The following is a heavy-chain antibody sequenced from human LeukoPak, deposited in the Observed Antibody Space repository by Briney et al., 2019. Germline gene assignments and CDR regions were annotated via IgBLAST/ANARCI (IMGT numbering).Heavy chain of an antibody. D-gene: IGHD2-2*02. J-gene: IGHJ4*02. V-gene: IGHV4-34*01. CDR1: GGSFSGYY. CDR3: ARGTRGGGYQLQYTVDY. CDR2: INHSGST. Sequence: SETLSLTCAVYGGSFSGYYWSWIRQPPGKGLEWIGEINHSGSTNYNPSLKSRVTISVDTSKNQFSLKLSSVTAADTAVYYCARGTRGGGYQLQYTVDYWGQGTLVTVSS.